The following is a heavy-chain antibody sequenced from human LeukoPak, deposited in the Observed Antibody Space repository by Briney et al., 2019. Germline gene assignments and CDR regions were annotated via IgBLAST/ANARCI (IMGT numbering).Heavy chain of an antibody. Sequence: GGSLRLSCVASGFTLSDHWMYWVRQGPGKGLAHLSRIESDASRTTYADSVKGRFTISRDDAKNTMYLQMNSLRAEDTAVYYCVKGGHKLDIQTTRYYYGLDVWGQGTTVAVSS. D-gene: IGHD5-12*01. V-gene: IGHV3-74*03. CDR2: IESDASRT. J-gene: IGHJ6*02. CDR3: VKGGHKLDIQTTRYYYGLDV. CDR1: GFTLSDHW.